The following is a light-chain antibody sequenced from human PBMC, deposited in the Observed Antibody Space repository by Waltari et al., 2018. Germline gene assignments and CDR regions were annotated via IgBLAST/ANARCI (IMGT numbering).Light chain of an antibody. CDR1: NNDVGYYNY. Sequence: QSALTQPASVSGSPGPSITISCTGPNNDVGYYNYVSWYQQHPGKAPKLMIYEVSDRPSGVSNRFSGSKSGSTASLTISGLQAEDEADYYCSSYSSSSILVFGGGTKLTVL. V-gene: IGLV2-14*01. CDR2: EVS. J-gene: IGLJ3*02. CDR3: SSYSSSSILV.